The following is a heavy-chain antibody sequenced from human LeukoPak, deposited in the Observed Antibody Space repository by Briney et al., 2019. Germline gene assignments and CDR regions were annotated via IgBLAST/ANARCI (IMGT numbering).Heavy chain of an antibody. CDR3: AEQRGALRENYYMDV. CDR2: AGSSSG. J-gene: IGHJ6*03. CDR1: GFSFSNYA. V-gene: IGHV3-23*01. Sequence: PGGSLRLSCLASGFSFSNYAMSWVRQAPGKGLEWVSNAGSSSGLYGDSVKGRYSVSRDNSKNTLYLQMNSLRADDTAVYYCAEQRGALRENYYMDVWGKGTTVTVSS.